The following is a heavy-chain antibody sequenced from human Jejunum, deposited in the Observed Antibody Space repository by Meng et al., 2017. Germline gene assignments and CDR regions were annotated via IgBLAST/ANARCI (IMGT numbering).Heavy chain of an antibody. CDR1: GFTVSSNY. CDR2: IYSGGNT. J-gene: IGHJ3*02. Sequence: GESLKISCAASGFTVSSNYMSWVRQVPGEGLEWVSIIYSGGNTYYSDSVKGRFTISRDNSKNTLFLQMHSLRAEDTAVYYCARTTVETAVSLDAFDIWGQGTKVTVSS. CDR3: ARTTVETAVSLDAFDI. D-gene: IGHD2-21*02. V-gene: IGHV3-53*01.